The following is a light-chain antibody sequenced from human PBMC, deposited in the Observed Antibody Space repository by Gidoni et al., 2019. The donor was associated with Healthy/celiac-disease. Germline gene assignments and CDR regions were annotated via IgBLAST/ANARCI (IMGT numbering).Light chain of an antibody. CDR3: QQYDNLPLT. Sequence: DIQMTQSPSCLSASVGDRVTITCQASQDISNYLNWYQQKPGKAPKLLIYDASNLETGVPSSFSGSGSGTDFTFTISSLQPEDIATYYCQQYDNLPLTFGGGTKVEIK. CDR1: QDISNY. J-gene: IGKJ4*01. CDR2: DAS. V-gene: IGKV1-33*01.